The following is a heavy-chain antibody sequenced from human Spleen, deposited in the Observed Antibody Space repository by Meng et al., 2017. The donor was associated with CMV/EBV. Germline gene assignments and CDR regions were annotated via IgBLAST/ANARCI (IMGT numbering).Heavy chain of an antibody. V-gene: IGHV1-2*02. CDR1: GGSFDRNA. D-gene: IGHD1-26*01. CDR3: ARESRVGARNFDY. Sequence: KAYGGSFDRNALSWVRQAPGQGLEWMGGINPNSGGTNYAQKFQGRVTMTRDTSISTAYMELSRLRSDDTAVYYCARESRVGARNFDYWGQGTLVTVSS. J-gene: IGHJ4*02. CDR2: INPNSGGT.